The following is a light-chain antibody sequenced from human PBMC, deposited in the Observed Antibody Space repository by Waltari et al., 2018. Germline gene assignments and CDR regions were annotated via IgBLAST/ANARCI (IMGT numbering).Light chain of an antibody. CDR3: QHYVRLPVT. CDR2: GAS. V-gene: IGKV3-20*01. Sequence: CRASQSVGWSLAWDQQKPGRAPRLLIYGASSRATGSPDRFSASGSGTDFSLSISGLEPEDFAVYYCQHYVRLPVTFGRGTKVEIK. CDR1: QSVGWS. J-gene: IGKJ1*01.